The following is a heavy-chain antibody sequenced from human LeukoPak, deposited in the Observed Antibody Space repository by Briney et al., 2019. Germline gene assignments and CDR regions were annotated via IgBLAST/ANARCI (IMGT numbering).Heavy chain of an antibody. CDR2: ISTSGNTI. D-gene: IGHD3-3*01. CDR1: GFTFSSHE. V-gene: IGHV3-48*03. J-gene: IGHJ4*02. CDR3: ARDNNFWSAWDY. Sequence: GGSLTLPCAASGFTFSSHEMNWVRQAPGKGLEWVSYISTSGNTIYYADSVKGRFTISRDNAKNSLHLQMNSLRAEDTGVYYCARDNNFWSAWDYWGQGTLVAVSS.